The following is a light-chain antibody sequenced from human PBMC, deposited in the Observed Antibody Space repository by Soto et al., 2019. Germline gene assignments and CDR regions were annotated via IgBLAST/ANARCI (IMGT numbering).Light chain of an antibody. J-gene: IGLJ2*01. Sequence: SYELTQPPSVSVSPGQTASITCSGDKLGDKYACWYQQKPGQSPVLVIYQDSKRPSGIPERFSGSNSGNTATLTISGTQAMDEAVYYCQAWDSSTVVFGGGTQRTVL. CDR2: QDS. V-gene: IGLV3-1*01. CDR1: KLGDKY. CDR3: QAWDSSTVV.